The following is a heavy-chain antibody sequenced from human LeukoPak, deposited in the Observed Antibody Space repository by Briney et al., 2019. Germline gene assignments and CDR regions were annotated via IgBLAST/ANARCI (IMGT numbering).Heavy chain of an antibody. CDR1: GVTFSSYA. V-gene: IGHV3-23*01. CDR2: ISGSGGST. D-gene: IGHD4-17*01. J-gene: IGHJ4*02. CDR3: AKDKRRAYGDFDY. Sequence: PGGSLRLSCAASGVTFSSYAMSWVRQAPGKGLEWVSAISGSGGSTYHADSVKGRFTISRDNSKNTLYLQMNSLRAEDTAVYYCAKDKRRAYGDFDYWGQGTLVTVSS.